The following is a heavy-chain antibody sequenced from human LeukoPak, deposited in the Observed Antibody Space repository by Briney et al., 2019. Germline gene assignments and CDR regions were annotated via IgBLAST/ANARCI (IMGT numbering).Heavy chain of an antibody. CDR2: IIPILGIA. CDR3: AREVDTAMVGMDV. Sequence: SVKVSCKASGGTFSSYAISWVRQAPGQGLEWMGRIIPILGIANYAQKSQGRVTITADKSTSTAYMELSSLRSEDTAVYSCAREVDTAMVGMDVWGQGTTVTVSS. V-gene: IGHV1-69*04. D-gene: IGHD5-18*01. J-gene: IGHJ6*02. CDR1: GGTFSSYA.